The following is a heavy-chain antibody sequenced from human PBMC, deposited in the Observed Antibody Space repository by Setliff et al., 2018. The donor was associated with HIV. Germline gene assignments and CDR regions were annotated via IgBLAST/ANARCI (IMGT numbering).Heavy chain of an antibody. J-gene: IGHJ4*02. CDR3: ASLFSKEVAGDDY. CDR2: INSDGSSI. Sequence: PGGSLRLSCAASGFTFDDYGMSWVRQAPGKGLEWVSRINSDGSSISYADSVKGRFTISRDNAKNTLYLQMNSLRGEDTAVYYCASLFSKEVAGDDYWGQGTLVTVSS. V-gene: IGHV3-74*01. D-gene: IGHD6-19*01. CDR1: GFTFDDYG.